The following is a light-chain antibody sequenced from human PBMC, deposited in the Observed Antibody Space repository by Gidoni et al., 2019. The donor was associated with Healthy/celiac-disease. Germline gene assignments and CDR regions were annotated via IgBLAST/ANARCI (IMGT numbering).Light chain of an antibody. J-gene: IGLJ1*01. CDR1: ALQKQY. CDR2: KDS. CDR3: QSADSSGTYV. V-gene: IGLV3-25*03. Sequence: SYELPQPPSLAVSPGQTARITCSGDALQKQYAYWYQQKPGQAPVLVIYKDSERPSGIPERFSGSSSGTTVTLTISGVQAEDEADYYCQSADSSGTYVFGTGTKVTVL.